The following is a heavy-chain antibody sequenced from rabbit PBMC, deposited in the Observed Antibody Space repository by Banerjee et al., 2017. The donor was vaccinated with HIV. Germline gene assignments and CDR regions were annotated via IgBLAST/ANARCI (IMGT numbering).Heavy chain of an antibody. CDR2: IWTSSGST. D-gene: IGHD1-1*01. CDR1: GFSFSSGYD. Sequence: QSLEESGGDLVKPGASLTLTCTASGFSFSSGYDMCWVRQAPGKGLEWIGCIWTSSGSTWYASWVNGRFTITRSTSLNTVTLQLNSLTAADTATYFCARCGDVGGGCVDIFKLWGQGTLVTVS. V-gene: IGHV1S43*01. J-gene: IGHJ4*01. CDR3: ARCGDVGGGCVDIFKL.